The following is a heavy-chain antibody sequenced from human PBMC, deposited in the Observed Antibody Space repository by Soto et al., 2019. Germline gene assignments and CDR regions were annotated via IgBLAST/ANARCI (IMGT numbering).Heavy chain of an antibody. CDR1: GFTFSSYA. Sequence: QVQLVESGGGVVQPGRSLRLSCAASGFTFSSYAMHWVRQAPGKGLEWVAVISYDGSNKYYADSVKGRFTISRDNSKNTLYLKMNSLRAEDTAVYYCASFAGTRYYWGQGTLVTVSS. CDR2: ISYDGSNK. V-gene: IGHV3-30-3*01. D-gene: IGHD6-13*01. CDR3: ASFAGTRYY. J-gene: IGHJ4*02.